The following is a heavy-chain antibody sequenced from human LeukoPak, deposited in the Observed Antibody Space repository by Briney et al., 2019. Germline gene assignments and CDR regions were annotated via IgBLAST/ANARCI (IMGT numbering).Heavy chain of an antibody. CDR1: GFTFSDYY. J-gene: IGHJ4*02. V-gene: IGHV3-11*04. D-gene: IGHD6-13*01. CDR2: ISSSGSTI. CDR3: ARAVKEVSSSSWPKPFDY. Sequence: PGGSLRLSCAASGFTFSDYYMSWIRQAPGKGLEWVSYISSSGSTIYYADSVKGRFTISRDNAKNSLYLQMNSLRAEDTAVYYCARAVKEVSSSSWPKPFDYWGQGTLVTVSS.